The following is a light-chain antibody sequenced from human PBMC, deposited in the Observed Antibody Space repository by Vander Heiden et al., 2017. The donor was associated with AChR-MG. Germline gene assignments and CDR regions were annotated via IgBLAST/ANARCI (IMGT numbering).Light chain of an antibody. CDR1: SSDVGGYNY. V-gene: IGLV2-11*01. J-gene: IGLJ1*01. Sequence: QSALTQPRSVSGSPGPSVTISCTGTSSDVGGYNYVSWYQQHPGNAPKLMSYDVSKRPSGVPDRFSGSKSGNTASLTISGLQAEDEAYYYCCSYAGSYTYVFGTGTKVTVL. CDR3: CSYAGSYTYV. CDR2: DVS.